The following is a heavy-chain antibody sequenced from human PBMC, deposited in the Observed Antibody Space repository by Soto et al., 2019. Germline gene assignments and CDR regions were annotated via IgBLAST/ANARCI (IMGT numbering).Heavy chain of an antibody. D-gene: IGHD1-26*01. J-gene: IGHJ1*01. Sequence: QVQLVESGGGVVQPGRSLRLSCAASGFTFSSYGMHWVRQAPGNGLEWVAVIWYDGSNKYYADSVKGRFTISRDNSKNTLYLQMNSLRAEDTAVYYCARSGGVGATRIYHFQHWGQGTLVTVSS. CDR3: ARSGGVGATRIYHFQH. CDR2: IWYDGSNK. V-gene: IGHV3-33*01. CDR1: GFTFSSYG.